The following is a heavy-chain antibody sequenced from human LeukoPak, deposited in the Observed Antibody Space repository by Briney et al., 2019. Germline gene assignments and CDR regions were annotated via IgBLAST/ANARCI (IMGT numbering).Heavy chain of an antibody. D-gene: IGHD3-10*01. Sequence: SETLSLTCTVSGDSVTSGTFYWVWLRQPPGKGLEWIATVYYTGSTYYNPSLKSRVTISIDTSKNQFSLKLRSVVAPDTALYYCARHSGSGSLSRPFDPWGQGNLVTVSS. CDR1: GDSVTSGTFY. J-gene: IGHJ5*02. V-gene: IGHV4-39*01. CDR3: ARHSGSGSLSRPFDP. CDR2: VYYTGST.